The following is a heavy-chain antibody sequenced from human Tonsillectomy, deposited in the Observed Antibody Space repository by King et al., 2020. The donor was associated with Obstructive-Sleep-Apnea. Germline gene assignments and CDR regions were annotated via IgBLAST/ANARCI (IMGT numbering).Heavy chain of an antibody. V-gene: IGHV3-30*18. Sequence: VQLVESGGGVVQPGRSLRLSCAASGFTFSSYGMHWVRQAPGKGLEWVAVISYDGSNKYYADSVKGRFTISRDNSKNTLYLQMNSLGAEDTAVYYCAKGRYYGRDWFDPWGQGTLVTVSS. CDR2: ISYDGSNK. CDR1: GFTFSSYG. CDR3: AKGRYYGRDWFDP. J-gene: IGHJ5*02. D-gene: IGHD3-10*01.